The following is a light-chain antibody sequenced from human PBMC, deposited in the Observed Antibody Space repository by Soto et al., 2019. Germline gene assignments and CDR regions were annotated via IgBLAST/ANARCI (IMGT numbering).Light chain of an antibody. CDR2: DVS. CDR3: SSYTSSGTLGV. J-gene: IGLJ2*01. Sequence: QSVLTQPASVAGSPGQSITISCTGTSCDVGGYNYVSWYQQHPGKAPKLMIYDVSNRPSGVSNRFSGSKSGNTASLTISGRQAEDEADYYCSSYTSSGTLGVFGGGTKLTVL. V-gene: IGLV2-14*01. CDR1: SCDVGGYNY.